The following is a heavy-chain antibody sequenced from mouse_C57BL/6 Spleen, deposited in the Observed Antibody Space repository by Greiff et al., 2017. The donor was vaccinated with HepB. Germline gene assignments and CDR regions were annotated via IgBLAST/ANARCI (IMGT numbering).Heavy chain of an antibody. CDR2: IDPENGDT. Sequence: LVESGAELVRPGASVKLSCTASGFNIKDDYMHWVKQRPEQGLEWIGWIDPENGDTEYASKFQGKATITADTSSNTAYLQLSSLTSEDTAVYYCTTGLSGAMDYWGQGTSVTVSS. J-gene: IGHJ4*01. CDR1: GFNIKDDY. V-gene: IGHV14-4*01. D-gene: IGHD2-2*01. CDR3: TTGLSGAMDY.